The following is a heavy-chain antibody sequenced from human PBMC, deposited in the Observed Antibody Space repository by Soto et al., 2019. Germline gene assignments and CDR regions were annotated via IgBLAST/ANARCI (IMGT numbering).Heavy chain of an antibody. V-gene: IGHV4-59*01. Sequence: SETLSLTCTVSGGSISSYYWSWIRQPPGKGLEWIGYIYYSGSTNYNPSLKSRVTISVDTSKNQFSLKLSSVTAADTAVYYCAREVGDCSGGSCYFDYWGQGTLVTVSS. CDR2: IYYSGST. CDR1: GGSISSYY. D-gene: IGHD2-15*01. J-gene: IGHJ4*02. CDR3: AREVGDCSGGSCYFDY.